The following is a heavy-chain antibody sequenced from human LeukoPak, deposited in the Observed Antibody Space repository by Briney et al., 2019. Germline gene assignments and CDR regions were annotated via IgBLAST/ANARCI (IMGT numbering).Heavy chain of an antibody. Sequence: ASVKVSCKASGYTFTDYYMHWVRQAPGKGLEWMGGFDPEYGETIYAQKFQGRVTMTEDTSTDTPYMELSSLRSEDTAVYYCATEGRYGSGTYYMSYWGQGTLLTVSS. CDR3: ATEGRYGSGTYYMSY. J-gene: IGHJ4*02. V-gene: IGHV1-24*01. CDR2: FDPEYGET. D-gene: IGHD3-10*01. CDR1: GYTFTDYY.